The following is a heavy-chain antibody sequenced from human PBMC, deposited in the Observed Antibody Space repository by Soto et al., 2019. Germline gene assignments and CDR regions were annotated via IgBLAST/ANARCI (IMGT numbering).Heavy chain of an antibody. D-gene: IGHD2-2*01. CDR3: TRDRCSGTSCYFRY. CDR1: GFNLSSSA. CDR2: ISYDGSKK. V-gene: IGHV3-30-3*01. J-gene: IGHJ4*02. Sequence: SLRLSCAASGFNLSSSAMNGVRQAPGKGLEWLSVISYDGSKKYYADSVKGRFTISRDDSKNTLYLQMHSLRADDTAVYYCTRDRCSGTSCYFRYWGQGTLVTVSS.